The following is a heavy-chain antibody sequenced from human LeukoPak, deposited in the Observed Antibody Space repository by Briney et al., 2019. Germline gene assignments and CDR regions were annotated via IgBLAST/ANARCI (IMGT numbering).Heavy chain of an antibody. CDR3: ATQAYGDYVLFDP. J-gene: IGHJ5*02. Sequence: ASVKVSCKASGYTFTSYDINWVRQATGQGLEWMGWMNPNSGNTGYAQKFQGRVTMTRNTSISTAYMELSSLRSEDTAVYYCATQAYGDYVLFDPWGQGTLVTVSS. CDR2: MNPNSGNT. D-gene: IGHD4-17*01. V-gene: IGHV1-8*01. CDR1: GYTFTSYD.